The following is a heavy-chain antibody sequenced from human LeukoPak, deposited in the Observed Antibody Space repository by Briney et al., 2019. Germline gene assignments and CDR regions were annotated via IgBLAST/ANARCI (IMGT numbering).Heavy chain of an antibody. CDR3: ARALRLEMAFDAFDI. J-gene: IGHJ3*02. Sequence: SVKVSCKASGYTFSSYAISWVRQAPGQGLERMGGIIPIFGTANYAQKFQGRVTITADESTSTAYMELSSLRSEDTAVYYCARALRLEMAFDAFDIWGQGTMVTVSS. V-gene: IGHV1-69*13. CDR2: IIPIFGTA. CDR1: GYTFSSYA. D-gene: IGHD5-24*01.